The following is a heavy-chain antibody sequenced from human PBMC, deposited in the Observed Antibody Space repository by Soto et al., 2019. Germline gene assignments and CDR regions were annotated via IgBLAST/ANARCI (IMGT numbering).Heavy chain of an antibody. V-gene: IGHV4-59*01. Sequence: PPETRSHTCTVSAGSIRSYYWGWIRQPPGKGLEWIGYIYYSGSTNYNPSLKSRVTISVDTSKNQFSLKLSSVTAADTAVYYCARRYGYSFDYWGQGTLVTVS. D-gene: IGHD5-18*01. J-gene: IGHJ4*02. CDR3: ARRYGYSFDY. CDR1: AGSIRSYY. CDR2: IYYSGST.